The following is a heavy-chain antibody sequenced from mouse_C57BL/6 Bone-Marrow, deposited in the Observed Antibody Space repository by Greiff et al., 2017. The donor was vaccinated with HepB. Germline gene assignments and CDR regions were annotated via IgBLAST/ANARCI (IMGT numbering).Heavy chain of an antibody. D-gene: IGHD4-1*01. Sequence: VKLVESGPGLVAPSQSLSITCTVSGFSLTSYGVDWVRQSPGKGLEWLGVIWGVGSTNYNSALKSRLSISKDNSKSQVFLKMNSLQTDDTAMYYCASRTGTGAWFAYWGQGTLVTVSA. CDR2: IWGVGST. J-gene: IGHJ3*01. CDR3: ASRTGTGAWFAY. V-gene: IGHV2-6*01. CDR1: GFSLTSYG.